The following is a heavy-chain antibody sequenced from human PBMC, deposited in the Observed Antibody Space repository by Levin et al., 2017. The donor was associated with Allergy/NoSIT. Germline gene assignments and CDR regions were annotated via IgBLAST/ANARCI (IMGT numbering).Heavy chain of an antibody. Sequence: LTCAASGFTFSSYAMSWVRQAPGKGLEWVEGRGGRGERKDDGECGNFLLHISRDNSKNTLYLQMNSRRAEDTAVYYCPKEAFNWNQAFDLWGQGTMVTVSS. D-gene: IGHD1-20*01. CDR2: RGGRGERK. J-gene: IGHJ3*01. CDR3: PKEAFNWNQAFDL. CDR1: GFTFSSYA. V-gene: IGHV3-23*01.